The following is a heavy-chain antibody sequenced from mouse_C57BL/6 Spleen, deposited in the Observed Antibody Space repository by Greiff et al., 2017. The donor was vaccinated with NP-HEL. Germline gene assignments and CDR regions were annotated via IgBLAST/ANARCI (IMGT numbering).Heavy chain of an antibody. Sequence: QVQLQQPGAELVKPGASVKMSCKASGYTFTSYWITWVKQRPGQGLEWIGDIYPGSGSTNYNEKFKSKATLTVDTSSSTAYMQLSSLTSEDSAVYYCARAGKTSTVVEDHYFDYWGQGTTLTVSS. CDR2: IYPGSGST. CDR1: GYTFTSYW. J-gene: IGHJ2*01. D-gene: IGHD1-1*01. CDR3: ARAGKTSTVVEDHYFDY. V-gene: IGHV1-55*01.